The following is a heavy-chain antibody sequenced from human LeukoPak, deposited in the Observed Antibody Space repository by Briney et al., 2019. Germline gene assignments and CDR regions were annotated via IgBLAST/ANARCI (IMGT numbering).Heavy chain of an antibody. V-gene: IGHV4-34*01. CDR1: GGSFSGYY. CDR3: ASGPRRAVGTLWN. J-gene: IGHJ4*02. Sequence: SETLSLTCAVYGGSFSGYYWTWIRQPPGKGLEWIGEINDGGSANYNPSLKSRVTISVDTSKNQFSMKLSSVTAADTAVYYCASGPRRAVGTLWNWGQGTLVTVSS. CDR2: INDGGSA. D-gene: IGHD3-3*01.